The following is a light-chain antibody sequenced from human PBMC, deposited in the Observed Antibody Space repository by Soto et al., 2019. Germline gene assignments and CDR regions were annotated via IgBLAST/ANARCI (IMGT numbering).Light chain of an antibody. J-gene: IGKJ1*01. Sequence: DIQMTQSPSSLSASVRDRVTITCRASQGISNYLAWYQQKPGKVPKLLIYAASTLQSGVPSRFSGSGSGTDFSLTIGSLEPDDVATYYWQKYDSAPWTCGQGTEVEIK. CDR2: AAS. V-gene: IGKV1-27*01. CDR3: QKYDSAPWT. CDR1: QGISNY.